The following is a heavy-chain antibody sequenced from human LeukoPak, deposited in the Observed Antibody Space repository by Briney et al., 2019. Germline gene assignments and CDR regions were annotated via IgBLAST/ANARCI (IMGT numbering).Heavy chain of an antibody. CDR1: GVTPRSYA. CDR2: IIPIFGTA. J-gene: IGHJ4*02. D-gene: IGHD2-15*01. V-gene: IGHV1-69*13. Sequence: SVKLSCKASGVTPRSYAIGWVRHAPGQGLEWMGGIIPIFGTANYAQKFQGRVTITADDSTSTDYMELSSLRSEDTAVYYCASGYCSGGSCYSFKRYFDYWGQGTLVTVSS. CDR3: ASGYCSGGSCYSFKRYFDY.